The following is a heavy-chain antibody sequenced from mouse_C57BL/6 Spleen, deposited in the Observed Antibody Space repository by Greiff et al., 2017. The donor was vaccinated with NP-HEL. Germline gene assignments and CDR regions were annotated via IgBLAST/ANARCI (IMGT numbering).Heavy chain of an antibody. V-gene: IGHV2-2*01. CDR1: GFSFTSYG. Sequence: VMLVESGPGLVQPSQCLSITCTVSGFSFTSYGVHWVRQSPGKGLEWLGVIWSGGSTDYNAAFISRLSISKDNSKSQVFCKMNSLQADDTAIYYCARNPYDYDGTSYAMDYWGQGTSVTVSS. J-gene: IGHJ4*01. CDR3: ARNPYDYDGTSYAMDY. CDR2: IWSGGST. D-gene: IGHD2-4*01.